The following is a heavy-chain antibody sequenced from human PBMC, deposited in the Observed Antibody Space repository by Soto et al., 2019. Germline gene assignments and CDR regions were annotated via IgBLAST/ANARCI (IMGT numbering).Heavy chain of an antibody. CDR3: ATDPTRRNSYGYWFVQ. V-gene: IGHV3-30*03. CDR1: GFTFSNYG. J-gene: IGHJ5*02. D-gene: IGHD5-18*01. Sequence: QVQMVESGGGVVQPGRSLRLSCAASGFTFSNYGTHWVRQAPGKGLEWVAVISPDGINKEYADSVKGRFTVSRDNSRNTLFLQMNRLRAEDTAMYFCATDPTRRNSYGYWFVQWGQGTQVTVSS. CDR2: ISPDGINK.